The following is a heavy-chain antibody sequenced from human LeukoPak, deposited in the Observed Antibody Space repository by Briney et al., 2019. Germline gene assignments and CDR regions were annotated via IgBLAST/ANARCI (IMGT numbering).Heavy chain of an antibody. CDR1: GFTFSSYW. J-gene: IGHJ4*02. CDR3: ARDVWTGVAVSDY. CDR2: IKEDGSIQ. Sequence: GGSLRLSCVASGFTFSSYWMTWVRQAPGKGLEWLANIKEDGSIQYYLDSVRGRFTISRDNAKTSVYLQLNSLRADDTAVYYCARDVWTGVAVSDYWGQGTLVTASS. V-gene: IGHV3-7*01. D-gene: IGHD6-19*01.